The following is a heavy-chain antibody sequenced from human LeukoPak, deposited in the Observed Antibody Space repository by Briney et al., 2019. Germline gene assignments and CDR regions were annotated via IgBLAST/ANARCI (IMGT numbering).Heavy chain of an antibody. V-gene: IGHV1-46*01. D-gene: IGHD3-3*01. CDR3: ARADYDFWSGPTYYFDY. CDR2: INPSGGST. CDR1: GCTFTSYY. J-gene: IGHJ4*02. Sequence: ASVKVSCKASGCTFTSYYMHWVRQAPGQGLEWMGIINPSGGSTSYAQKFQGRVTMTRDTSTSTVYMELSSLRSEDTAVYYCARADYDFWSGPTYYFDYWGQGTLVTVSS.